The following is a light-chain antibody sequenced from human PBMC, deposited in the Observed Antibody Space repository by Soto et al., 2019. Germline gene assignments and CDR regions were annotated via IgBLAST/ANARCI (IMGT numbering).Light chain of an antibody. CDR1: QSISTK. CDR2: DAS. CDR3: QEYHNWPPWT. Sequence: EIVMTQSPATLSVSPGERATLSCRASQSISTKLAWYQQKPGQAPRLLIYDASTRATGLPARFRGGGSGTEFTLTISSLQSEDFAVYYCQEYHNWPPWTFGQGTKVELK. V-gene: IGKV3-15*01. J-gene: IGKJ1*01.